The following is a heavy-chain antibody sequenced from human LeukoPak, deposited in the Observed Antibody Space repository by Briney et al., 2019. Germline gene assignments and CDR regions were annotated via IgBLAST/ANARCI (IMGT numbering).Heavy chain of an antibody. CDR1: GLTFSSYG. J-gene: IGHJ4*02. Sequence: GVSLRLSCAASGLTFSSYGMHWVRQAPGKGLEWVAVISYDGSNKYYADSVKGRFTISRDNSKNTLYLQMNSLRAEDTAVYYCAKDSLFLGELSSYFDYWGQGTLVTVSS. V-gene: IGHV3-30*18. CDR3: AKDSLFLGELSSYFDY. D-gene: IGHD3-16*02. CDR2: ISYDGSNK.